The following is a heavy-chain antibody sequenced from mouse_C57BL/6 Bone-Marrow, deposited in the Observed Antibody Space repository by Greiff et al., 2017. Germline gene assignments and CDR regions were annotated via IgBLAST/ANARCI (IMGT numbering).Heavy chain of an antibody. CDR1: GFTFSSYA. CDR2: ISDGGSYT. CDR3: ARVTMRYFDV. J-gene: IGHJ1*03. V-gene: IGHV5-4*01. Sequence: EVQGVESGGGLVKPGGSLKLSCAASGFTFSSYAMSWVRQTPEKRLEWVATISDGGSYTYYPDNVKGRFTISRDNAKNNLYLQMSHLKSEDTAMYYCARVTMRYFDVWGTGTTVTVSS.